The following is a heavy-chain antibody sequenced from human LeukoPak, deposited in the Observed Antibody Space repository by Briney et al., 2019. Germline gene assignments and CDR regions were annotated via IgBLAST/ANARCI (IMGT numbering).Heavy chain of an antibody. J-gene: IGHJ3*02. CDR3: AKYYVWGSYRSFGAFDI. CDR2: IYYSGST. D-gene: IGHD3-16*02. V-gene: IGHV4-59*01. Sequence: SETLSLTCTVSGGSISSYYWSWIRQPPGKGLEWIGYIYYSGSTNYNPSLKSRVTISVDTPKNQFSLKLSSVTAADTAVYYCAKYYVWGSYRSFGAFDIWGQGTMVTVSS. CDR1: GGSISSYY.